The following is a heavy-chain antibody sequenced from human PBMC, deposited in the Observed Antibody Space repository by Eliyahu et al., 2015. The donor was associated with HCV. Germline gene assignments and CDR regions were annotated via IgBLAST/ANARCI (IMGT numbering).Heavy chain of an antibody. D-gene: IGHD2-15*01. Sequence: EVQLLESGGGLVQPGGSLRLSCAASGFTFSSYAXGWVRQAPGKGLEWVSAISGSGGSTYYADSVKGRFTISRDNSKNTLYLQMNSLRAEDTAVYYCAKGMGYCSGGSCFSDAFDIWGQGTMVTVSS. V-gene: IGHV3-23*01. CDR2: ISGSGGST. CDR1: GFTFSSYA. J-gene: IGHJ3*02. CDR3: AKGMGYCSGGSCFSDAFDI.